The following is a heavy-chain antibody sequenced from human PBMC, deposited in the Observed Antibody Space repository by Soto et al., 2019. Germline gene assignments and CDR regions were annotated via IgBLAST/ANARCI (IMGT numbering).Heavy chain of an antibody. Sequence: GGSLRLSCAASGFTFTGQGMTWVRQAPGKGLEWVSCISGHGGVTYYADSVKGRFTISRDNAKNSLYLQMNSLRAEDTALYYCAKGGGDCSGGSCYRDYFDYWGQGTLVTVSS. CDR2: ISGHGGVT. CDR1: GFTFTGQG. D-gene: IGHD2-15*01. V-gene: IGHV3-23*01. CDR3: AKGGGDCSGGSCYRDYFDY. J-gene: IGHJ4*02.